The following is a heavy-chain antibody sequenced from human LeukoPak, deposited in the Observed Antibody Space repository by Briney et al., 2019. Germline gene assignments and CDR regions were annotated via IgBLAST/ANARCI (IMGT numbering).Heavy chain of an antibody. D-gene: IGHD3-10*01. Sequence: GGSLRLSCAASGFTFSSYAMSWVRQAPGKGLEWVSAISGSGGSTYYADSVKGRFTISRDNSKNTLYLQMDSLRAEDTAVYYCAKGAFCGSGNGRNVYYYYMDVWGKGTTVTVSS. V-gene: IGHV3-23*01. CDR2: ISGSGGST. CDR1: GFTFSSYA. CDR3: AKGAFCGSGNGRNVYYYYMDV. J-gene: IGHJ6*03.